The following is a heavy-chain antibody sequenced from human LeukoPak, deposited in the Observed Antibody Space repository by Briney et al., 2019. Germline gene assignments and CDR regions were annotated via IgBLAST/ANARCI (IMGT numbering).Heavy chain of an antibody. J-gene: IGHJ6*02. CDR1: GYTFTSYG. CDR2: ISAYSTYNGNT. D-gene: IGHD5-12*01. V-gene: IGHV1-18*01. Sequence: ASVKVSCKASGYTFTSYGISWVRQAPGQGPEWMGWISAYSTYNGNTNYAQKFQGRVTMTTDTSTSTAYMELRSLRSDDTAVYYCARDRIVATITAGTYYYGMDVWGQGTTVTVSS. CDR3: ARDRIVATITAGTYYYGMDV.